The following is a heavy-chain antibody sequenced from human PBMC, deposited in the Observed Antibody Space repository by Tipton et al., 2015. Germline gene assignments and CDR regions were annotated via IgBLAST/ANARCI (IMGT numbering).Heavy chain of an antibody. CDR2: IYYTGST. V-gene: IGHV4-39*01. J-gene: IGHJ4*02. CDR3: ARARGRHGGLFDS. D-gene: IGHD4-23*01. Sequence: TLSLTCAVSGGSVSSSSYYWGWIRQPPGKGLEWIGTIYYTGSTSYNPSLKSRGTISVDTSKTQFSLKMSSVTASDTAVYYCARARGRHGGLFDSWGQGILVTVSS. CDR1: GGSVSSSSYY.